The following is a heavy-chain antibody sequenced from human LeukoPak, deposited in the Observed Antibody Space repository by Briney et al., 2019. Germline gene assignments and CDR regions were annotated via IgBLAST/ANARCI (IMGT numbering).Heavy chain of an antibody. D-gene: IGHD3-16*01. CDR1: GFTFSNYG. J-gene: IGHJ4*02. Sequence: PGGSLRLSCVASGFTFSNYGMSWVRQAPGKGLEWVSVISESGDRTYYADVVKGRFTVSRDIAQNTVSLQMSSLRIDDAGVYFCARTIRPMGMITNFDFWAQGTLVTVSS. CDR3: ARTIRPMGMITNFDF. V-gene: IGHV3-23*01. CDR2: ISESGDRT.